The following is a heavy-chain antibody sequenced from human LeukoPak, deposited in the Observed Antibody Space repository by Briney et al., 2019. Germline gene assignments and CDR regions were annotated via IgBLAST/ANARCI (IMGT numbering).Heavy chain of an antibody. CDR1: GAIIKREGVN. CDR3: TRRPKEPGFWSGYVDS. Sequence: SETLSLTCSVSGAIIKREGVNWDWIRQPPGKGLEYIESIFYNGNTYYNPSLESRVTISVDTSKNQFSLNLYSVTAADTAVYYCTRRPKEPGFWSGYVDSWGQGTLVTVSS. D-gene: IGHD3-3*01. V-gene: IGHV4-39*01. CDR2: IFYNGNT. J-gene: IGHJ4*02.